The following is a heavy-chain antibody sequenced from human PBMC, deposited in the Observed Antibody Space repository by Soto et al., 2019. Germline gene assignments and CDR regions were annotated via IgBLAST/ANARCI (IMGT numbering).Heavy chain of an antibody. CDR2: ISGRGGKT. D-gene: IGHD6-13*01. V-gene: IGHV3-23*01. J-gene: IGHJ3*02. Sequence: EVQLLESGGGLVQPGGSLRLSCAASGFTFSSYAMSWVRQAPGKGLEWVSAISGRGGKTYYADSVKGRFTISRDNSKNRLYLQMNSLRAEDTAVYYCAKEGSSRGGAFDIWGQGTMVTVSS. CDR3: AKEGSSRGGAFDI. CDR1: GFTFSSYA.